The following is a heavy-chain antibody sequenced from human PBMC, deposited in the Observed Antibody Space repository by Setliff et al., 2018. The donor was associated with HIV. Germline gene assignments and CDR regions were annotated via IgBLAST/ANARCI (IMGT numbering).Heavy chain of an antibody. D-gene: IGHD3-22*01. J-gene: IGHJ4*02. Sequence: TLSLTCAVYGGSFSGYYWSWIRQPPGKGLEWIGEITHSGSTNYNPSLKSRVTISVDTSKNQFSLKLSAVTAADTAAYYCASTAYDSSGYSYWGKGTLVTVSS. CDR3: ASTAYDSSGYSY. V-gene: IGHV4-34*01. CDR1: GGSFSGYY. CDR2: ITHSGST.